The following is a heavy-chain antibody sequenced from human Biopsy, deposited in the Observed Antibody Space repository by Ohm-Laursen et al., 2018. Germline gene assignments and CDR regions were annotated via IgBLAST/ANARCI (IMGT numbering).Heavy chain of an antibody. V-gene: IGHV1-69*13. D-gene: IGHD1-1*01. CDR2: INSMFGTT. CDR3: AKRGVERGRPLAY. CDR1: GGTFSSFG. Sequence: APVKVSCRASGGTFSSFGISWVRQAPGQGLEWMGEINSMFGTTNYAQTFQGRVTITADESTSTAYMEVSSLRSEDTAVYYCAKRGVERGRPLAYWGQGTLVTVSS. J-gene: IGHJ4*02.